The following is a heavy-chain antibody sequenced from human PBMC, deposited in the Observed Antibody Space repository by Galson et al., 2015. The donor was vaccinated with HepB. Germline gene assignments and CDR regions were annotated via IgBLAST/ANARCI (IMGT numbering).Heavy chain of an antibody. CDR3: ARVRCSSTSCHRWFDP. J-gene: IGHJ5*02. V-gene: IGHV1-69*13. CDR2: IIPIFGTA. D-gene: IGHD2-2*01. Sequence: SVKVSCKASGGTFSSYAISWVRQAPGQGLEWMGGIIPIFGTANYAQKFQGRVTITADESTSTAYMELSSLRSEDTAVYYCARVRCSSTSCHRWFDPWGQGTLVTVSS. CDR1: GGTFSSYA.